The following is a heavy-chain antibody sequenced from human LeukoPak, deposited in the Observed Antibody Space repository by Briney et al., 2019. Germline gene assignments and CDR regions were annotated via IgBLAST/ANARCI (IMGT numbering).Heavy chain of an antibody. CDR3: ARVGDHFHWNLAL. Sequence: GGSLRLSCAASGFTASTYYMNWVRQAPGKGLEWVSIIYSDGTTYYADSVKGRFTISRDTSKNTLSLQMNSLRAEDTAVYFCARVGDHFHWNLALWGGGTLVTVSS. CDR1: GFTASTYY. V-gene: IGHV3-53*01. J-gene: IGHJ2*01. CDR2: IYSDGTT. D-gene: IGHD3-3*02.